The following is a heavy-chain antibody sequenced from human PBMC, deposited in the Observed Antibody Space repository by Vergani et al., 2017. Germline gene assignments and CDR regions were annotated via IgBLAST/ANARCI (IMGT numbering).Heavy chain of an antibody. V-gene: IGHV3-30*18. D-gene: IGHD6-19*01. CDR3: AKDGSVWYKYYFDY. CDR1: GFTFSSYG. Sequence: QVQLVESGGGAVQPGRSLRLSCAASGFTFSSYGMHWVPQAPGKGLERGAVISYDGSKKYYADSVKGRFTISRDNSKNTLYLQMNSLSAEDTAVYYCAKDGSVWYKYYFDYWGQGTLVTVSS. J-gene: IGHJ4*02. CDR2: ISYDGSKK.